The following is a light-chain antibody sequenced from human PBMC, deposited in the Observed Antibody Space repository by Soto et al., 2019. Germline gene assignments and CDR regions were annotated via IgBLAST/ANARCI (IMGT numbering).Light chain of an antibody. Sequence: QSALTQPRSVSGSPAQSVTISCTGTSSDVGGYNYVSWYQQHPGKAPKLMIYDGSKRPSGVPDRFSGSKSVNTASLTICGLQAEYLADGYWCSYAGSYTVVFGGGTQLTV. CDR3: CSYAGSYTVV. J-gene: IGLJ2*01. V-gene: IGLV2-11*01. CDR1: SSDVGGYNY. CDR2: DGS.